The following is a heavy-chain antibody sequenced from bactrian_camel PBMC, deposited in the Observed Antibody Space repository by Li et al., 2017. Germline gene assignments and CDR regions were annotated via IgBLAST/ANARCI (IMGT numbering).Heavy chain of an antibody. D-gene: IGHD1*01. CDR2: INSGGGTT. V-gene: IGHV3S1*01. CDR1: GFTFSSYW. CDR3: AAKETPTKFIGGGISGLLKDWEYDY. Sequence: HVQLVESGGGSVQVGGSLKLSCAASGFTFSSYWMWWVRQAPGKGLEWVSTINSGGGTTYYADSVKGRFTISQDRAKNTLYLQMNSLRPEDTAKYYCAAKETPTKFIGGGISGLLKDWEYDYWGQGTQVTVS. J-gene: IGHJ4*01.